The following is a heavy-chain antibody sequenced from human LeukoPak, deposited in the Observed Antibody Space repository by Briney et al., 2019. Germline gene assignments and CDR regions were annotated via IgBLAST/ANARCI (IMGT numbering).Heavy chain of an antibody. CDR3: DIGYYYDSSGYGED. J-gene: IGHJ4*02. D-gene: IGHD3-22*01. CDR2: INHSGST. Sequence: NPSETLSLTCAVYGGSFSGYYWSWIRQPPGKGLEWIGEINHSGSTNYNPSLKSRVTISVDTSKNQFSLKLSSVTAADTAVYYCDIGYYYDSSGYGEDWGQGTLVTVSS. V-gene: IGHV4-34*01. CDR1: GGSFSGYY.